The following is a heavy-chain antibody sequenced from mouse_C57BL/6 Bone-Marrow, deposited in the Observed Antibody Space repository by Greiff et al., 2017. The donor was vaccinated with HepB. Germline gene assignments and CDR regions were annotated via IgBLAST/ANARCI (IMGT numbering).Heavy chain of an antibody. CDR3: ARHPYFFDY. CDR2: ISSGGSYT. V-gene: IGHV5-6*01. CDR1: GFTFSSYG. J-gene: IGHJ2*01. Sequence: EVKLMESGGDLVKPGGSLKLSCAASGFTFSSYGMSWVRQTPDKRLEWVATISSGGSYTYYPDSVKGRFTISGDNAKNTLYLQMSSLKSEDTAMYYCARHPYFFDYWGQGTTLTVSS.